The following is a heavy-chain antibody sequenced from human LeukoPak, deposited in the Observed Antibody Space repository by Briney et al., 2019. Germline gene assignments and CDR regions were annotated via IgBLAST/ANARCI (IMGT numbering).Heavy chain of an antibody. CDR2: ISSSSSTI. CDR3: AREPPEEDTAMVYAFDI. D-gene: IGHD5-18*01. Sequence: HTGGSLRLSCAASGFTFSAYWMNWVRQAPGKGLEWVSYISSSSSTIYYADSVKGRFTISRDNAKNSLYLQMNGLRAEDTAVYYCAREPPEEDTAMVYAFDIWGQGTMVTVSS. V-gene: IGHV3-48*01. J-gene: IGHJ3*02. CDR1: GFTFSAYW.